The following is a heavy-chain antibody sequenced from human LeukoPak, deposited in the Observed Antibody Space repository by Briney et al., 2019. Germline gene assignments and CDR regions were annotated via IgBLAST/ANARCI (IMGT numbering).Heavy chain of an antibody. Sequence: GGSLRLSCAASGFTFSSYAMSRVRQAPGKALEWVSAISGSGGSTYYADSVKGRFTISRDNSKNTLYLQMNSLRAEDTAVYYCAKAGIQSGDYWGQGTLVTVSS. CDR2: ISGSGGST. CDR1: GFTFSSYA. V-gene: IGHV3-23*01. D-gene: IGHD5-18*01. CDR3: AKAGIQSGDY. J-gene: IGHJ4*02.